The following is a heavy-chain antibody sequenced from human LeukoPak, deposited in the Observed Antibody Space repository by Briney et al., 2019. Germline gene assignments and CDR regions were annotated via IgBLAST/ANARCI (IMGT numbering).Heavy chain of an antibody. J-gene: IGHJ3*02. Sequence: SETLSLTCTVSGGSISSSSYYWGWIRQPPGKGLEWIGSIYYSGSTYYNPSLKSRVTISVDTSKNQFSLKLSSVTAADTALYYCARNTFNWNSFDIWGQRTMVTVSS. CDR2: IYYSGST. CDR3: ARNTFNWNSFDI. V-gene: IGHV4-39*01. D-gene: IGHD1-7*01. CDR1: GGSISSSSYY.